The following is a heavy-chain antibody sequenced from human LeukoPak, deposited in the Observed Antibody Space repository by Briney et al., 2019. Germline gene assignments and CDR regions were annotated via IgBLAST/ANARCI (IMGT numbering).Heavy chain of an antibody. CDR3: ARERVTTTSFDY. D-gene: IGHD2/OR15-2a*01. V-gene: IGHV3-7*01. CDR1: GFIFNNYW. CDR2: INRDGSVE. Sequence: GGSLRLSCAASGFIFNNYWLSWVRQAPGKGLEWVANINRDGSVENYVDSVKGRFTISRDNAKNSLYLQMNNLRVEDTAVYYCARERVTTTSFDYWGQGVLVTVSS. J-gene: IGHJ4*02.